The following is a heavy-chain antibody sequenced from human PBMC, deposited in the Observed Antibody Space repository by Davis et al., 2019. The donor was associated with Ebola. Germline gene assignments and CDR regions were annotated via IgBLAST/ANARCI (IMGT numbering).Heavy chain of an antibody. V-gene: IGHV1-69*13. CDR3: ARLAVGMTTVSDY. D-gene: IGHD4-17*01. Sequence: SVKVSCKASGGTFSSYAISWVRQAPGQGLEWMGGIIPIFGTANYAQKFQGRVTITADESTSTAYMELSSLRSEDTAVYYCARLAVGMTTVSDYWGQGTLVTVSS. J-gene: IGHJ4*02. CDR1: GGTFSSYA. CDR2: IIPIFGTA.